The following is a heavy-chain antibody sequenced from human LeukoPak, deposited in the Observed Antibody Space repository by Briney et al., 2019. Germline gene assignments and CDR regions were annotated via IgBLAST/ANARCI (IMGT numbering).Heavy chain of an antibody. V-gene: IGHV4-39*01. CDR1: GGSFSSSSYY. Sequence: SETLSLTCTVSGGSFSSSSYYWGWIRQPPGKGLEWIGSIYYSGSTYYNPPLKSRVTISVDTSKNQFSLKLSSVTAADTAVYYCARVRSGYSYGYYFDYWGQGTLVTVSS. D-gene: IGHD5-18*01. CDR2: IYYSGST. J-gene: IGHJ4*02. CDR3: ARVRSGYSYGYYFDY.